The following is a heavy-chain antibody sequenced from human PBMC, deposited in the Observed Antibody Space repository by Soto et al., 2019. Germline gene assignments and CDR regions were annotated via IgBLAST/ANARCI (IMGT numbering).Heavy chain of an antibody. V-gene: IGHV1-46*01. J-gene: IGHJ6*02. Sequence: GASVKVSCKASGYTFTSYYMHWVRQAPGQGLEWMGIINPSGGSTSYAQKFQGRVTMTRDTSTSTAYMELSRLRSDDTAVYYCARAQQLNYYYGMDVWGQGTTVTVSS. D-gene: IGHD6-13*01. CDR1: GYTFTSYY. CDR3: ARAQQLNYYYGMDV. CDR2: INPSGGST.